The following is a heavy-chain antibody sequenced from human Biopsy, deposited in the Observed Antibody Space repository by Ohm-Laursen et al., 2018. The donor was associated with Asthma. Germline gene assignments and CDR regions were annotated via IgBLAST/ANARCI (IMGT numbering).Heavy chain of an antibody. CDR3: ASAKPLGRVVAAGTSAFDF. CDR1: GYSFSDFY. CDR2: VDPEDGDK. Sequence: ATAKISCKVSGYSFSDFYIHWVQQAPGKGLEWVGLVDPEDGDKIYAERFQGRVTMTADASTDTAYMVLSSLKSDDTAVYYCASAKPLGRVVAAGTSAFDFWGQGTLVTVST. J-gene: IGHJ4*03. V-gene: IGHV1-69-2*01. D-gene: IGHD2-15*01.